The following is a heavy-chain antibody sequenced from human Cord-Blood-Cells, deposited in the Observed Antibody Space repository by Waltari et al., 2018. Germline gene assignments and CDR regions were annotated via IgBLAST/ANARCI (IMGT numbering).Heavy chain of an antibody. J-gene: IGHJ5*02. CDR2: YYYGGST. V-gene: IGHV4-59*01. CDR3: ARSLYSSSWYWFDP. CDR1: DCTISSYY. Sequence: QVQLQESGPGLVKPSETLSLTCTVSDCTISSYYWTWIRQPPGKGLEGIWDYYYGGSTNYNPSLKSRVTRSGDTSKSRFALKLSSVTAADTAVYYCARSLYSSSWYWFDPWGQGTLVTVAS. D-gene: IGHD6-13*01.